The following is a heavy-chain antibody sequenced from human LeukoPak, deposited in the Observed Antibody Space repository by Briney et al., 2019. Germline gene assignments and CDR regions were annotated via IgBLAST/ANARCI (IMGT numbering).Heavy chain of an antibody. V-gene: IGHV1-69*01. CDR1: GGTFSSYA. J-gene: IGHJ6*03. CDR3: ATQGRPTGIAVAGSKSYYYYYMDV. CDR2: IIPIFGTA. D-gene: IGHD6-19*01. Sequence: SVKVSCKASGGTFSSYAISWVRQAPGQGLGWMGGIIPIFGTANYAQKFQGRVTITADESTSTAYMELSSLRSEDTAVYYCATQGRPTGIAVAGSKSYYYYYMDVWGKGTTVTVSS.